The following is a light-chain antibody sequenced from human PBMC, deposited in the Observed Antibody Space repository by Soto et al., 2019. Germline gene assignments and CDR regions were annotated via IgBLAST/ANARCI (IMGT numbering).Light chain of an antibody. Sequence: QSALTQAASVSGAPGQTITISCTGSSSNIGAGYDVHWYQQLPGRAPKLLIYGNNNRPSGVPDRFSGSKSGTSVSLAITGLRGEDEADYHCQSYDSSLTNAVFGGGTKLTV. CDR3: QSYDSSLTNAV. V-gene: IGLV1-40*01. CDR1: SSNIGAGYD. J-gene: IGLJ2*01. CDR2: GNN.